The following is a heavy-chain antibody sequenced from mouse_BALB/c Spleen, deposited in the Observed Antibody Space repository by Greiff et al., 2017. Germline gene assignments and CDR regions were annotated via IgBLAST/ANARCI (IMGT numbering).Heavy chain of an antibody. D-gene: IGHD1-1*01. CDR1: GYTFTSYT. CDR3: ARTPYYYGSSLYAMDY. CDR2: INPSSGYT. V-gene: IGHV1-4*01. J-gene: IGHJ4*01. Sequence: QVQLQQSGAELARPGASVKMSCKASGYTFTSYTMHWVIQRPGQGLEWIGYINPSSGYTNYNQKFKDKATLTADKSSSTAYMQLSSLTSEDSAVYYCARTPYYYGSSLYAMDYWGQGTSVTVSS.